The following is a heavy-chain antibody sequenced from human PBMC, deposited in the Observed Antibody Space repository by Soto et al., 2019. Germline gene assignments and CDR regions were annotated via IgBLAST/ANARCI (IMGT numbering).Heavy chain of an antibody. D-gene: IGHD3-10*01. CDR2: ISSSGSSI. CDR1: GLTFSDCY. Sequence: QVQLVESGGGLVKPGGSLRLSCAASGLTFSDCYMNWIRQAPGKGLEWVSYISSSGSSINYADSVKGRFTISRDNAKNSLYLQMNSLRAEDTAMYYCVRVRFREWGYAMDVWGQATTVTVSS. J-gene: IGHJ6*02. V-gene: IGHV3-11*01. CDR3: VRVRFREWGYAMDV.